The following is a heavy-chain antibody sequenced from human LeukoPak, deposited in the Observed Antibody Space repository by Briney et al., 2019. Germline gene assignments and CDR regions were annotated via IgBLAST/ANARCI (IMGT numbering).Heavy chain of an antibody. V-gene: IGHV3-74*01. CDR1: GFTVSSYW. CDR2: INSDGSVT. Sequence: GGSLRLSCAASGFTVSSYWMHWVRQAPGKGLVWVSRINSDGSVTSYADSVKGRFTVSRDNAKNTLYLQVNSLRAEDTAVYYCARFSGPAPYFDYWGQGTLVTVSS. CDR3: ARFSGPAPYFDY. J-gene: IGHJ4*02. D-gene: IGHD2-2*01.